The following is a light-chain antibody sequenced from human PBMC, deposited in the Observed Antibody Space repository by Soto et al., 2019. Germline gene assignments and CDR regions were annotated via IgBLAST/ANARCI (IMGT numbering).Light chain of an antibody. Sequence: QSVLTQPPSVSEAPRQRVTISCSGSSSNIGNNAVNWYQQRPGQAPKIVIYYDNLLTSGVSDRFSGSKSGISASLAISDLQSDDEADYYCAAWDDSLNAYVFGPGTKLTVL. J-gene: IGLJ1*01. CDR1: SSNIGNNA. CDR2: YDN. V-gene: IGLV1-36*01. CDR3: AAWDDSLNAYV.